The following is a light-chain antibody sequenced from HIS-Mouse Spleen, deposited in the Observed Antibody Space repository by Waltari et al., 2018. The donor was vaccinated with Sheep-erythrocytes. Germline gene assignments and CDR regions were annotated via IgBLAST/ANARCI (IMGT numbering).Light chain of an antibody. CDR1: TSHVGGYTY. Sequence: QSALTQPRSVSGSPGQSVTTPSTATTSHVGGYTYDSWYQQHPGKAPKLMIYDVSKRPSGVPDRFSGSKSGNTASLTISGLQAEDEADYYCCSYAGSYNHVFATGTKVTVL. CDR3: CSYAGSYNHV. J-gene: IGLJ1*01. V-gene: IGLV2-11*01. CDR2: DVS.